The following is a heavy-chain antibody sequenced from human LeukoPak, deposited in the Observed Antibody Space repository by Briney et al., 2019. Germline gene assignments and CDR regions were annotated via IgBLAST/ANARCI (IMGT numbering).Heavy chain of an antibody. Sequence: SETLSLTCTVSGDSISGYYWSWIRQPPGKGLEWIGYMYYSGSTNYNPSLKSRVTMSVDTSKNQFSLKLSSVTAADTAMYYCARRGPGTKRPDYWGQGTLVTVSS. J-gene: IGHJ4*02. D-gene: IGHD1-1*01. V-gene: IGHV4-59*01. CDR1: GDSISGYY. CDR2: MYYSGST. CDR3: ARRGPGTKRPDY.